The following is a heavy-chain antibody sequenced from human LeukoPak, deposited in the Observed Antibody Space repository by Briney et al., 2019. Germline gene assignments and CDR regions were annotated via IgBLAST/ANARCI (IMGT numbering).Heavy chain of an antibody. J-gene: IGHJ3*01. CDR3: ARYYYDTSSVFDV. CDR2: INPNSGGT. CDR1: GYTFTDYY. Sequence: GASVKVCCKASGYTFTDYYMHWVRQAPGQGLEWMGWINPNSGGTNYAQKFQGRVTMTRDTSISTAYMELSRLRSDDTAVYYCARYYYDTSSVFDVWGQGTRVTVSS. V-gene: IGHV1-2*02. D-gene: IGHD3-22*01.